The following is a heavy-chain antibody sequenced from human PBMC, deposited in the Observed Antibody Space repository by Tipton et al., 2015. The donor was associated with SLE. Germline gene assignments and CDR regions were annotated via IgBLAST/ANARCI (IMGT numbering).Heavy chain of an antibody. CDR1: GASVSSFC. D-gene: IGHD3-9*01. CDR3: ARQRLRLFSPLDA. J-gene: IGHJ6*02. V-gene: IGHV4-59*08. CDR2: VCNSAST. Sequence: GLVKPSETLSLTCTVSGASVSSFCWNWIRQSPGKGLEWIACVCNSASTNYDPSLKSRGTISVDTSKNHFSLELTSVTAADTAVYYCARQRLRLFSPLDALGQGTTVTVS.